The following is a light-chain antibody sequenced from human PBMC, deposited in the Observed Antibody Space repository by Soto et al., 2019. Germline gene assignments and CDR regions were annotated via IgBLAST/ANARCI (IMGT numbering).Light chain of an antibody. Sequence: EIVLTQSPGTLSLSPGERATLSCRASQSVSRDYLAWYQQKPGQAPRFLIYGASSRATGIPDRFSGSGSGTDFTLTISRLEPEDFAMYYGQQYGSSPLTFGQGTKVEIK. J-gene: IGKJ1*01. CDR2: GAS. V-gene: IGKV3-20*01. CDR1: QSVSRDY. CDR3: QQYGSSPLT.